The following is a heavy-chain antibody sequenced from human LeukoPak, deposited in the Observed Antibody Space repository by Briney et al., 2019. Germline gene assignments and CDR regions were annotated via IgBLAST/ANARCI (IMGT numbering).Heavy chain of an antibody. Sequence: SGPTLVKPTQTLTLTCTFSGFSLRSSRVAVGWIRQPPGKALEWLALVYWDDDKRYSPSLKSRLTITKDTSKNQVVLTMTNMDPVDTGTYYCAHKTYSEIALECYYDYWGQGTLVTVSS. CDR1: GFSLRSSRVA. J-gene: IGHJ4*02. CDR2: VYWDDDK. V-gene: IGHV2-5*02. CDR3: AHKTYSEIALECYYDY. D-gene: IGHD3-16*01.